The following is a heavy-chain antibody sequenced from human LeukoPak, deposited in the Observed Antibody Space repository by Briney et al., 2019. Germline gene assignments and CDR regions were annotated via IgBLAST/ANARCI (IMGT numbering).Heavy chain of an antibody. CDR2: ISYDGSNK. CDR1: GFTFSSYA. J-gene: IGHJ4*02. D-gene: IGHD3-16*02. V-gene: IGHV3-30*04. Sequence: GGSLRLSCAASGFTFSSYAMHWVRQAPGKGLEWVAVISYDGSNKYYADSVKGRFTISRDNSKNTLYLQMNSLRAEDTAVYYCARASKEWGSYRYGPDYWGQGTLVTVSS. CDR3: ARASKEWGSYRYGPDY.